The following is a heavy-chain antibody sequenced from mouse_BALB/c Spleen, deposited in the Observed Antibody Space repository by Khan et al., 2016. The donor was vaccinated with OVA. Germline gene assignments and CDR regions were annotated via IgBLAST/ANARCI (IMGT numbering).Heavy chain of an antibody. J-gene: IGHJ2*01. Sequence: QIQLVQSGPELKKPGETVKISCKASGYTFTDYVMNWVKQSPGKGLKWMGWINTYTGEPTYADDFKGRFAFSLETSASTAYLQINSLKNDVTATFFCTRFHGGYWGQGTTLTVSS. CDR3: TRFHGGY. V-gene: IGHV9-3-1*01. CDR2: INTYTGEP. CDR1: GYTFTDYV.